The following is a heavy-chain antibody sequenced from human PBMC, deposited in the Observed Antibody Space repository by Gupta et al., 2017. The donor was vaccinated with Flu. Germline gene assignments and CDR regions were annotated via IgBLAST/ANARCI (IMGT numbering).Heavy chain of an antibody. CDR3: ARRVPLYKQWLALDY. CDR2: INHSGST. V-gene: IGHV4-34*01. CDR1: GGSFSGYY. J-gene: IGHJ4*02. D-gene: IGHD6-19*01. Sequence: QVQLQQWGAALLKPSATLSLTCAVHGGSFSGYYWSWIRQPPGKGLEWIGEINHSGSTNYNPSRRSRVTMSVDAAKDQFSLKLGSVTAADTAVYYCARRVPLYKQWLALDYWGQGTLVTVSS.